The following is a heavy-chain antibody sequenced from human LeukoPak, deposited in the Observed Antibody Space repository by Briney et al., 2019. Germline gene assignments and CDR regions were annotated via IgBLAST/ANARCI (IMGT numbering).Heavy chain of an antibody. CDR3: ARGYCSSTSCYKGSDWFDP. D-gene: IGHD2-2*02. CDR2: INPSSGST. Sequence: ASVKVSCKASGYTFTSYYMHWVRQAPGQGLEWMGIINPSSGSTSYAQKFQGRVTMTRDMSTSTVYMELSNLRSEDTAVYYCARGYCSSTSCYKGSDWFDPWGQGTLVTVSS. J-gene: IGHJ5*02. CDR1: GYTFTSYY. V-gene: IGHV1-46*01.